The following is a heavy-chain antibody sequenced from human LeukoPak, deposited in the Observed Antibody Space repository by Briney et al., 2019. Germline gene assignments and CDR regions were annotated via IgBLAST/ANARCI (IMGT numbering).Heavy chain of an antibody. CDR2: ISYDGNKK. CDR3: ARVPGFCSSNSCYKMTIPFDY. Sequence: PGRSLRLSCAASGFTFSSYSMRWVRQAPGKGLEWVAVISYDGNKKYDAESVKGRFTISRDNSENTLYLQMNSLTTEDTAVYYCARVPGFCSSNSCYKMTIPFDYWGQGTLVTVSS. J-gene: IGHJ4*02. D-gene: IGHD2-2*02. V-gene: IGHV3-30-3*01. CDR1: GFTFSSYS.